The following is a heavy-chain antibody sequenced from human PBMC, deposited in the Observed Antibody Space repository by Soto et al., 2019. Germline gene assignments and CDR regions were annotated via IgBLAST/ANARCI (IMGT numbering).Heavy chain of an antibody. D-gene: IGHD4-4*01. CDR3: AVAVYYYYGMDV. J-gene: IGHJ6*02. Sequence: ASVKVSCNASGYTFTSYYMHWVRQAPGQGLEWMGIINPSGGSTSYAQKFQGRVTMTRDTSTSTVYMELSSLRSEDTAVYYCAVAVYYYYGMDVWGQGTTVTVSS. V-gene: IGHV1-46*01. CDR2: INPSGGST. CDR1: GYTFTSYY.